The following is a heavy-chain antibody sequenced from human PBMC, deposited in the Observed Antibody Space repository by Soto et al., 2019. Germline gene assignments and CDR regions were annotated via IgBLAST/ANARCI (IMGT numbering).Heavy chain of an antibody. Sequence: GGSLRLSCAASGFTFSSYSMNWVRQAPGKGLEWVSYISSSSSTIYYADSVKGRFTISRDNANNSLYLQMNSLRAEDTAVYYCVRVHPVCSGGSCLENWFDPWGQGTLVTVSS. V-gene: IGHV3-48*01. CDR3: VRVHPVCSGGSCLENWFDP. J-gene: IGHJ5*02. CDR2: ISSSSSTI. D-gene: IGHD2-15*01. CDR1: GFTFSSYS.